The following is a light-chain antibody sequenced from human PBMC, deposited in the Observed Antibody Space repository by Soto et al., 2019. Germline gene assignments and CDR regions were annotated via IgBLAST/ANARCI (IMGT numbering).Light chain of an antibody. CDR2: DAS. CDR1: QSISTW. CDR3: QQYKTYPT. J-gene: IGKJ2*01. V-gene: IGKV1-5*01. Sequence: DIQMTQSPSTLSASVGDRVTITCRASQSISTWLVWYQQKPGKAPKVLIYDASSLQRGDPSRCSGNGSGTDFTLTISSLQPDDSAIYYCQQYKTYPTFGQGTKLEIK.